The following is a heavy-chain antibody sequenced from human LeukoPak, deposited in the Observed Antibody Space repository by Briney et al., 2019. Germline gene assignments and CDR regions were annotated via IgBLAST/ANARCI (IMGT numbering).Heavy chain of an antibody. CDR1: GGSISSYY. CDR2: IYYSGST. V-gene: IGHV4-59*08. Sequence: PSETLSLTCTASGGSISSYYWSWIRQPPGKGLEWIGYIYYSGSTNYNPSLKSRVTISVDTSKNQFSLKLSSVTAADTAVYYCARHGNYDFLGVDIWGQGTMVTVSS. J-gene: IGHJ3*02. CDR3: ARHGNYDFLGVDI. D-gene: IGHD3-3*01.